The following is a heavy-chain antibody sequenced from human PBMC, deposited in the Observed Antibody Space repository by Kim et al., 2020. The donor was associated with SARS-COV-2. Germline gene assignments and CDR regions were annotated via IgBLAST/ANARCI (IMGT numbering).Heavy chain of an antibody. J-gene: IGHJ4*02. D-gene: IGHD6-13*01. CDR3: ARRGTSWYSQIDY. V-gene: IGHV3-11*03. Sequence: YADSVKGRFTNSRDNAGNSLYLQMNTLRAEDTAVYYCARRGTSWYSQIDYWGQGTLVTVSS.